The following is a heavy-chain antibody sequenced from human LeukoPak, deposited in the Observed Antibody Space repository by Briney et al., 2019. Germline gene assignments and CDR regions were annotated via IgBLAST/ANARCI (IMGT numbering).Heavy chain of an antibody. CDR1: GFTVSSNY. CDR2: VYSGGGT. CDR3: ASSDNWGPPTH. V-gene: IGHV3-53*01. Sequence: GGSLRLSCAASGFTVSSNYMSWVRQAPGKGLEWVTLVYSGGGTYYADPVKGRFTISRDNSKNTLFLQMNSLRAEDTAVYYCASSDNWGPPTHWGQGTLVTVSS. D-gene: IGHD7-27*01. J-gene: IGHJ4*02.